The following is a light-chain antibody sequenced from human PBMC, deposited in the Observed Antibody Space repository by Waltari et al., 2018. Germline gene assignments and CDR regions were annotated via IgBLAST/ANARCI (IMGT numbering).Light chain of an antibody. V-gene: IGLV2-14*01. CDR3: SSYTTSSAPGV. CDR1: ASDVGAYDF. J-gene: IGLJ1*01. Sequence: QSALTHPASVSGPPGPSITLSCSGTASDVGAYDFVSWYQQHPGKAPHLIIYEVSNRPSGISNRFSASKSGNTASLTISGLQAEDEADYYCSSYTTSSAPGVFGTGTRVTVL. CDR2: EVS.